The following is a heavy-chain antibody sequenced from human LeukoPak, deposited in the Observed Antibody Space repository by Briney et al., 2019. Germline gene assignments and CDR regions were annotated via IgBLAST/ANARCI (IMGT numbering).Heavy chain of an antibody. CDR3: ARTYFNFSNYFDP. Sequence: SETLSLTCTVSGYSISNGYNWGWVRQPPGKGLECIGSISHTGSTYYNPSLESRVTISLDTSNNQFSLELSSVTAADTAVYYCARTYFNFSNYFDPWGQGSLVTVSS. J-gene: IGHJ5*02. CDR2: ISHTGST. CDR1: GYSISNGYN. V-gene: IGHV4-38-2*02. D-gene: IGHD2/OR15-2a*01.